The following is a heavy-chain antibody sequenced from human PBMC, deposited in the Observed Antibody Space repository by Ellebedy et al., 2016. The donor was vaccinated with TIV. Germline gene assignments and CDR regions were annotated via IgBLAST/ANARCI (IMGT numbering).Heavy chain of an antibody. CDR3: AINYIVGAFDY. D-gene: IGHD1-26*01. J-gene: IGHJ4*02. Sequence: GGSLRLXCAASGFTFSSYGMHWVRQAPGKGLEWVAVISYDGSNKYYADSVKGRFTISRDNSKNTLYLQMNSLRAEDTAVYYCAINYIVGAFDYWGQGTLVTVSS. CDR2: ISYDGSNK. V-gene: IGHV3-30*03. CDR1: GFTFSSYG.